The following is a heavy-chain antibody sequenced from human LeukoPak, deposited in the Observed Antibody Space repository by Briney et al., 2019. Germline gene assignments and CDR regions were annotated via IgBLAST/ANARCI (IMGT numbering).Heavy chain of an antibody. CDR1: GFIVSSKY. CDR3: ARAGPIDH. CDR2: IYSGGST. V-gene: IGHV3-53*01. J-gene: IGHJ4*02. Sequence: PGGSLRLSCAASGFIVSSKYMIWVRQAPGKGLEWVSVIYSGGSTYYAASVEGRFTISRDNSKNTVYLQMNSLRVEDTAVYYCARAGPIDHWGQGTLFSVSS.